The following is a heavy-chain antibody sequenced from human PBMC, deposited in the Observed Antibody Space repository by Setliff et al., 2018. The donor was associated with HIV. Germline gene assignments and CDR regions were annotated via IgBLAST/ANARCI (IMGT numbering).Heavy chain of an antibody. CDR3: ARPQGAYSGYDHFDY. CDR2: IKEDGSEK. J-gene: IGHJ4*02. CDR1: GFSFSSYW. V-gene: IGHV3-7*01. Sequence: PGGSLRLSCAASGFSFSSYWMNWVRQAPGKGLEWVANIKEDGSEKYYVDSVKGRFTISRDNAKNSLYLQMNSLRAEDTAVYYCARPQGAYSGYDHFDYWGQGTLVTVSS. D-gene: IGHD5-12*01.